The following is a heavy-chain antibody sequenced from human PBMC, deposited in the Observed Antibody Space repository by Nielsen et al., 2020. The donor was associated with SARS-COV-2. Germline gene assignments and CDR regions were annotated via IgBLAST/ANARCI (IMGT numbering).Heavy chain of an antibody. CDR3: ARDRDPGITGTWLFDY. J-gene: IGHJ4*02. Sequence: ASVKVSCKASGYTFTGYYMHWVRQAPGQGLEWMGRINPNSGGTNYAQKFQGRVTMTRDTSISTAYMELRSLRSDDTAVYYCARDRDPGITGTWLFDYWGQGTLVTVSS. CDR2: INPNSGGT. CDR1: GYTFTGYY. V-gene: IGHV1-2*06. D-gene: IGHD1-7*01.